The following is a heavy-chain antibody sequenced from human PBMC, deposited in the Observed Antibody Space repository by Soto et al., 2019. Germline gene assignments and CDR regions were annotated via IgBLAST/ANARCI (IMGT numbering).Heavy chain of an antibody. V-gene: IGHV4-31*03. CDR3: ARDLRYCNSTSCYHVFDY. J-gene: IGHJ4*02. CDR1: GGSISSGGYY. CDR2: IYYSGST. Sequence: SETLSLTCTVSGGSISSGGYYWSWIRQHPGRGLEWIGYIYYSGSTYYNPSLKSRFTISVDTSKNQFSLKLSSATAADTAVDYGARDLRYCNSTSCYHVFDYWGQGTLVTVSS. D-gene: IGHD2-2*01.